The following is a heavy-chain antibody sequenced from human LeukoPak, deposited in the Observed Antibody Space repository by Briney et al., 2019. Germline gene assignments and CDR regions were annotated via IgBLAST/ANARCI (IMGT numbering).Heavy chain of an antibody. CDR3: ARRDYHDAFDI. CDR1: GYSISGGYY. V-gene: IGHV4-38-2*01. J-gene: IGHJ3*02. CDR2: IYHSGST. D-gene: IGHD4-17*01. Sequence: TSETLSLTCAVSGYSISGGYYWGWIRQPPGKGLEWIGSIYHSGSTYYNPSLKSRVTISVDTSKNQFSLKLSSVTAADTAVYYCARRDYHDAFDIWGQGTMVTVSS.